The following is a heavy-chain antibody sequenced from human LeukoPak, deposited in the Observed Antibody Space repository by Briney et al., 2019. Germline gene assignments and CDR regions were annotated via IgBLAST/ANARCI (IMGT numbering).Heavy chain of an antibody. CDR1: GFTFSSYG. D-gene: IGHD3-22*01. CDR3: ARDSYYDSSGYYLDY. Sequence: PGGSLRLSCAASGFTFSSYGMHWVRQAPGKGLEWVAVIWYDGSNKYYADSVKGRFTISRDNSKNTLYLQMNSLRAEDTAVYYCARDSYYDSSGYYLDYWGQGTLLTVSS. CDR2: IWYDGSNK. J-gene: IGHJ4*02. V-gene: IGHV3-33*01.